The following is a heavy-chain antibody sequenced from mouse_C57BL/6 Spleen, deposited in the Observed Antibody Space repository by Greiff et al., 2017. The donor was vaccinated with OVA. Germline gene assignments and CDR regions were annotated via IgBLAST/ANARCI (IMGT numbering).Heavy chain of an antibody. Sequence: QVQLKEPGAELVKPGASVKMSCKASGYTFTSYWITWVKQRPGQGLEWIGDIYPGSGSTNYNEKFKSKATLTVDTSSSTAYMQLSSLTSEDSAVYYCARGNSNYDYWGQGTTLTVSS. V-gene: IGHV1-55*01. CDR1: GYTFTSYW. D-gene: IGHD2-5*01. CDR3: ARGNSNYDY. CDR2: IYPGSGST. J-gene: IGHJ2*01.